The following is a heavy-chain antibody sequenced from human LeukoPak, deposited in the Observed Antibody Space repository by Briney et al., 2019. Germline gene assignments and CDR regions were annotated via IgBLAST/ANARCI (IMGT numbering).Heavy chain of an antibody. CDR2: INAGNGNT. Sequence: VASVKVSCKASGYTFTSYAMHWVRQAPGQGLEWMGWINAGNGNTKYSQKFQGRVTITRDTSASTAYMELSSLRSEDTAVYYCASRAIPYYDILTGYPGLFGYWGQGTLVTVSS. D-gene: IGHD3-9*01. CDR3: ASRAIPYYDILTGYPGLFGY. V-gene: IGHV1-3*01. CDR1: GYTFTSYA. J-gene: IGHJ4*02.